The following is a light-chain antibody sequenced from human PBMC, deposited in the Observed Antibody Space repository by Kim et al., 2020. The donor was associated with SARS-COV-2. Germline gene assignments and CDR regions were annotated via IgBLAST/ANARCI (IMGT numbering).Light chain of an antibody. CDR2: DAS. V-gene: IGKV3-15*01. CDR1: QSINSA. J-gene: IGKJ4*01. CDR3: QQYNKWPLT. Sequence: EIVMTQSPATLSVSPGEKATLSCWASQSINSALAWYQQRPGQAPRLLIYDASARATDIPASFSGTGSGTEFTLTISSLQSEDFAVYYCQQYNKWPLTFGGGTKVDIK.